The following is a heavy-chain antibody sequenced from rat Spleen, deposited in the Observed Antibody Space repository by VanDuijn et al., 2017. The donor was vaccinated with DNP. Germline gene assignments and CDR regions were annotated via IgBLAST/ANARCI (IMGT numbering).Heavy chain of an antibody. CDR3: ARWNYGYWYFDF. J-gene: IGHJ1*01. V-gene: IGHV3-1*01. D-gene: IGHD1-3*01. CDR2: ISYSGST. CDR1: DYSITSNY. Sequence: EVQLQESGPGLVKPSQSLSLTCSVTDYSITSNYWAWIRKFPGNKMEWMGYISYSGSTGYNPSLKSRISITRDTSKNQFFLQLISVTTEDTATYYCARWNYGYWYFDFWGPGTMVTVSS.